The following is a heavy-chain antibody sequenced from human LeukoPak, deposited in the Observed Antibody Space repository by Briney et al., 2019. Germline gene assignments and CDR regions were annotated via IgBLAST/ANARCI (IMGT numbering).Heavy chain of an antibody. J-gene: IGHJ4*02. CDR2: ISSSSSYI. D-gene: IGHD3-22*01. CDR1: GFTFSSYS. V-gene: IGHV3-21*01. CDR3: ARGERGTYYYDSSGYSPFDY. Sequence: GGSLRLSCAASGFTFSSYSMNWVRQAPGKGLKWVSSISSSSSYIYYADSVKGRFTISRDNAKNSLYLQMNSLRAEDTAVYYCARGERGTYYYDSSGYSPFDYWGQGTLVTVSS.